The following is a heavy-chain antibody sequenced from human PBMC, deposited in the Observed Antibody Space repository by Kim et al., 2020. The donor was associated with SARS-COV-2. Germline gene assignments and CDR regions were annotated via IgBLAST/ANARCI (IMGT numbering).Heavy chain of an antibody. CDR1: GGSISSYY. V-gene: IGHV4-59*13. CDR3: ARGGDGYTIRGVDY. Sequence: SETLSLTCTVSGGSISSYYWSWIRQPPGKGLEWIGYIYYSGSTNYNPSLKSRVTISVDTSKNQFSLKLSSVTAADTAVYYCARGGDGYTIRGVDYWGQGTLVTVSS. D-gene: IGHD5-12*01. CDR2: IYYSGST. J-gene: IGHJ4*02.